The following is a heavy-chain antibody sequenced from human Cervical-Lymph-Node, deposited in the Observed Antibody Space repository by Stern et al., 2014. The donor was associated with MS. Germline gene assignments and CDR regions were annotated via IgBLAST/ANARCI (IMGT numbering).Heavy chain of an antibody. CDR3: ARDRENKSPWPEYDFDY. D-gene: IGHD2/OR15-2a*01. V-gene: IGHV3-30*01. CDR2: IAYDGGNK. J-gene: IGHJ4*02. Sequence: VQLVESGGGVVQPGRSLRLSCAASGFTFINYPMHWVRQAPGKGLGWLAVIAYDGGNKDYAESAKGRFTVSRDNSRNTLYLQMNSLRAEDTGIYYCARDRENKSPWPEYDFDYWGQGILVTVSS. CDR1: GFTFINYP.